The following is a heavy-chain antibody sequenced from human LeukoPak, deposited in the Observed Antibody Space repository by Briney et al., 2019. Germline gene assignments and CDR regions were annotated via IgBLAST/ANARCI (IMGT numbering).Heavy chain of an antibody. Sequence: AGSLRLSGAASGFTFSSYAMSWVRQAPGKGLEWVSAISGSGGSTYYAVSVKGRFTISRDNSKNTLYLQMNSLRAEDTAVYYCAKGSGYYYDSSERGMDVWGQGTLVTVSS. CDR2: ISGSGGST. CDR1: GFTFSSYA. CDR3: AKGSGYYYDSSERGMDV. D-gene: IGHD3-22*01. V-gene: IGHV3-23*01. J-gene: IGHJ4*02.